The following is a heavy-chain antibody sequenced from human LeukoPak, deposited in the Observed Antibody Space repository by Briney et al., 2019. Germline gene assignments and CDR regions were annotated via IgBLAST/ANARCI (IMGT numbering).Heavy chain of an antibody. V-gene: IGHV3-48*01. J-gene: IGHJ4*02. CDR2: FSSSSGTM. D-gene: IGHD6-13*01. Sequence: GRSLRLSCAASGFTLSSYGMHWVRQAPGKGLEWVSYFSSSSGTMYYADSVRGRFTISRDIAKNSLYLQMNSLRAEDTAVYYCATVGSSWFYDYWGQGTLVTVSS. CDR1: GFTLSSYG. CDR3: ATVGSSWFYDY.